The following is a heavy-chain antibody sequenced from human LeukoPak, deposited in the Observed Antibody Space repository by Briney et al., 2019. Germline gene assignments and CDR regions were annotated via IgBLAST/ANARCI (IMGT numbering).Heavy chain of an antibody. Sequence: GGSLRLSCAASQFTFSNYAMSWVRQAPGKGLEWVSAISGSGNTTYFGDSVTGRFTISRDNPKNTVYLQMNSLSAEDTAVYYCAKGPARYCSGGSCYSPHWYFDLWGRGTLVTVSS. J-gene: IGHJ2*01. CDR1: QFTFSNYA. CDR3: AKGPARYCSGGSCYSPHWYFDL. CDR2: ISGSGNTT. V-gene: IGHV3-23*01. D-gene: IGHD2-15*01.